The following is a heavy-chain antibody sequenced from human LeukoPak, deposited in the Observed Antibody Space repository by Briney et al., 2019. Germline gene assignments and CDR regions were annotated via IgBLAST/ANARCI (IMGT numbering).Heavy chain of an antibody. Sequence: PGGSLRLSCAASGFTFSRYWMHWVHQAPGKGLMWVSRISPDGSTTLYADSVKGRFTISRDNAKNTLYLQMNSLGAEDTAVYYCARVRIVGSTYDAFDIWGQGTMVTVSS. CDR3: ARVRIVGSTYDAFDI. D-gene: IGHD1-26*01. CDR2: ISPDGSTT. J-gene: IGHJ3*02. CDR1: GFTFSRYW. V-gene: IGHV3-74*03.